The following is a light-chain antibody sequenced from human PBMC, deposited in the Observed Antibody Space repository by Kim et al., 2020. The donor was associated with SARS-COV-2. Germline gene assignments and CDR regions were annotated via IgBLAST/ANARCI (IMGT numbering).Light chain of an antibody. J-gene: IGLJ2*01. V-gene: IGLV4-69*01. Sequence: ASVRLTCTLNSGDRFNTIALHQQLPEKGPRYLMKLNSDGSHSKGDGIPDRFSGSSSGAERYLTISSLQSEDEADYYCQTWGTGIMVFGGGTQLTVL. CDR2: LNSDGSH. CDR3: QTWGTGIMV. CDR1: SGDRFNT.